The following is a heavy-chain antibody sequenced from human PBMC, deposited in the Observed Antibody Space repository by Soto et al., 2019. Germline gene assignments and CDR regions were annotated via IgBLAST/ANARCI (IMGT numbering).Heavy chain of an antibody. J-gene: IGHJ1*01. D-gene: IGHD3-22*01. V-gene: IGHV3-64D*08. CDR2: ISSNGGST. CDR3: VKDLGITMIVVVPQPFQH. Sequence: GGSLRLSCSASGFTFSSYAMHWVRQAPGKGLEYVSAISSNGGSTYYADSVKGRFTISRDNSKNTLYLQMSSLRAEDTAVYYCVKDLGITMIVVVPQPFQHWGQGTLVTVSS. CDR1: GFTFSSYA.